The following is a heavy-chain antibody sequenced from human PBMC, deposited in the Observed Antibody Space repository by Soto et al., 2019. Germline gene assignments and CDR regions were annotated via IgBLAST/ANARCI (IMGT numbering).Heavy chain of an antibody. V-gene: IGHV5-10-1*01. D-gene: IGHD3-10*01. Sequence: GESLKISGKGSGYSFTNYCISWVLQMPWKGLEWMGRIDPSDSYTNYSPSFQGHVTISADKSISTAYLQWSSLKASDTAMYYCARRGDGYNPLSYYYGMDVWGQGTTVTVSS. CDR2: IDPSDSYT. CDR1: GYSFTNYC. CDR3: ARRGDGYNPLSYYYGMDV. J-gene: IGHJ6*02.